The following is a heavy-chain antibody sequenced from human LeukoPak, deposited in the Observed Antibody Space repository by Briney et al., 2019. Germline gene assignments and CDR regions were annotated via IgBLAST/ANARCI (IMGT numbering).Heavy chain of an antibody. D-gene: IGHD6-19*01. CDR1: GFTFSSYW. CDR3: ARETPDSSGWD. CDR2: IKQDGSHK. Sequence: GGSLRLSCAAPGFTFSSYWMSWVRQAPGKGLEWVANIKQDGSHKNYVDSVKGRFTISRDNAKNSLYLQMNSLRAEDTAVYYCARETPDSSGWDWGQGTLVTVSS. V-gene: IGHV3-7*01. J-gene: IGHJ4*02.